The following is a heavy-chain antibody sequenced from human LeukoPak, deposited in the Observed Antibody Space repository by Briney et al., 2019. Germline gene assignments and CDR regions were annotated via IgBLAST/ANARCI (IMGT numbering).Heavy chain of an antibody. CDR3: ARYLRSGWSYFDH. V-gene: IGHV3-48*04. Sequence: GGSLRLSCAASGFTFSSYAMNWVRQAPGKGLEWISYISSSTTTIHYADSVKGRFTISRDNVKNSLYLQMNSLGAEDTAVYYCARYLRSGWSYFDHWGQGTLVTVSS. D-gene: IGHD6-19*01. CDR1: GFTFSSYA. J-gene: IGHJ4*02. CDR2: ISSSTTTI.